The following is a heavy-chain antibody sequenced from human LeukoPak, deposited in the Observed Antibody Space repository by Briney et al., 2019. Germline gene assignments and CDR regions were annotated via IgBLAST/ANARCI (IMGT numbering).Heavy chain of an antibody. CDR1: RFTFSSYS. Sequence: SGGSLRLSCAASRFTFSSYSMNWVRQAPGKGLEWVSSISSSGSYIYYADSVKGRFTISRDNAKNSLYLQMNSLRAEDTAVYYCAKDGMATIDYFDYWGQGTLVTVSS. D-gene: IGHD5-12*01. CDR3: AKDGMATIDYFDY. CDR2: ISSSGSYI. V-gene: IGHV3-21*01. J-gene: IGHJ4*02.